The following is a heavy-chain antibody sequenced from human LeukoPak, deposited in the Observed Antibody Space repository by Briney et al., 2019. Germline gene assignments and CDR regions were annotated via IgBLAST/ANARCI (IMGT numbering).Heavy chain of an antibody. V-gene: IGHV4-61*01. CDR1: GGSISSGSYY. J-gene: IGHJ3*02. Sequence: SETLSLTCTVSGGSISSGSYYWSWIRQPPGKGLEWIGNVYYSGTTYYNPSLKSRLTISVDTSKNQFSLKLNSVTAADTAVYFCARDCGGDSYLGAFDIWGQGTVVTVSS. CDR2: VYYSGTT. D-gene: IGHD2-21*02. CDR3: ARDCGGDSYLGAFDI.